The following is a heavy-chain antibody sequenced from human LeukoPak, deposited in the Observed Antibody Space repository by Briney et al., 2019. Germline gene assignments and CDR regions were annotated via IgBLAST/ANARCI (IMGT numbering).Heavy chain of an antibody. CDR2: IDNAGRST. CDR3: ARSRAVAGFGSYYLGLDV. V-gene: IGHV3-74*01. J-gene: IGHJ6*02. CDR1: GLVFRDFW. D-gene: IGHD6-19*01. Sequence: GGSLRLSCTASGLVFRDFWLHWVRQVPGGGLVWVSRIDNAGRSTTYADSVKGRFTISRDNAKDTLYLQMNSLRVEDMVVYYCARSRAVAGFGSYYLGLDVWGQGTTVTVSS.